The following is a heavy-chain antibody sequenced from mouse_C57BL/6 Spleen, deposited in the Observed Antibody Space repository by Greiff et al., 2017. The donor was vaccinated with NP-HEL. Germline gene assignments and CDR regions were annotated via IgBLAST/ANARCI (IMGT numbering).Heavy chain of an antibody. Sequence: QQQSGAELARPGASVKLSCKASGYTFTSYGISWVKQRTGQGLEWIGEIYPRSGNTYYNEKFKGKATLTADKSSSTAYMELRSLTSEDSAVYFCARSDYDGSSPWYFDVWGTGTTVTGSS. J-gene: IGHJ1*03. V-gene: IGHV1-81*01. CDR1: GYTFTSYG. D-gene: IGHD1-1*01. CDR2: IYPRSGNT. CDR3: ARSDYDGSSPWYFDV.